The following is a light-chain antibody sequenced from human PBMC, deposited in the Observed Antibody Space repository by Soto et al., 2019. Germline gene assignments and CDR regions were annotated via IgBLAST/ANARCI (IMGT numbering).Light chain of an antibody. Sequence: QSVLTQPASVSGSPGQSITISCTGTYNLVSWYQQHPGKAPKLMIYEDTKRPSGVSDRFSGSKSGKTASLTISGLQAEDEADYYCSSYAGITTVMFGGGTKLTVL. CDR2: EDT. CDR1: YNL. CDR3: SSYAGITTVM. V-gene: IGLV2-23*01. J-gene: IGLJ3*02.